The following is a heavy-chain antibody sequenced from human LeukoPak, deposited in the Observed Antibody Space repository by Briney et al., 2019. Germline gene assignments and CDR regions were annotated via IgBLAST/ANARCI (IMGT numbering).Heavy chain of an antibody. D-gene: IGHD2-8*01. V-gene: IGHV3-30*19. Sequence: GGSLRLSCIASGFTLGSHGMFWVRQAPGKGLEWVTFISYDGSNKYYADSVKGRFTISRDNSKNTLYLQMNSLRAEDTAVYYCARDQEDIVLMVYPPNIDYWGQGTLVTVSS. CDR2: ISYDGSNK. CDR3: ARDQEDIVLMVYPPNIDY. CDR1: GFTLGSHG. J-gene: IGHJ4*02.